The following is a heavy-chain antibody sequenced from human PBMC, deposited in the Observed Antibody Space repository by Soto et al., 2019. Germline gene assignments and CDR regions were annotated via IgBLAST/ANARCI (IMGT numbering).Heavy chain of an antibody. D-gene: IGHD6-19*01. J-gene: IGHJ4*02. CDR3: ARDVTRQWLGHAFDY. Sequence: QVQLVESGGGVVQPGRSLRLSCAASGFTFSSYAMHWVRQAPGKGLEWVAVISYDGSNKYYADSVKGRFTISRDNSKNTLYLQMNSLRAEDTAVYYCARDVTRQWLGHAFDYWGQGTLVTVSS. CDR1: GFTFSSYA. CDR2: ISYDGSNK. V-gene: IGHV3-30-3*01.